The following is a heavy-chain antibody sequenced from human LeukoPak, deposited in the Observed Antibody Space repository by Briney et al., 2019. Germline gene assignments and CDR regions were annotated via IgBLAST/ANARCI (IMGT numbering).Heavy chain of an antibody. V-gene: IGHV3-23*01. Sequence: GGSLRLSCATSGFNFSIYDMTWVRQVPGKGLEWVSSISGSGSSTYYADSVKGRFTISRDNSKNTLYLQMNSLRVEDTAVYYCAKGTFDWSFPLYFDCWGQGTLVTVPS. CDR3: AKGTFDWSFPLYFDC. D-gene: IGHD3-9*01. J-gene: IGHJ4*02. CDR2: ISGSGSST. CDR1: GFNFSIYD.